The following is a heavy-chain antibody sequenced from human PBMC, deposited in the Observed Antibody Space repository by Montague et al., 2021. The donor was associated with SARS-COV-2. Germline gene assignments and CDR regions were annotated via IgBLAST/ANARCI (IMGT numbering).Heavy chain of an antibody. V-gene: IGHV4-59*01. CDR3: ARAQNICFIANCVNYFDL. D-gene: IGHD2-21*01. J-gene: IGHJ4*02. Sequence: SETLSLTCSVSGGSTSNYYWTRIRQSPGKGLQWIGYIFYTESTKFNPSLKSRVSMSLDTSKNHFSLRLSAVTAADTARYYCARAQNICFIANCVNYFDLWGLGALVTVSS. CDR1: GGSTSNYY. CDR2: IFYTEST.